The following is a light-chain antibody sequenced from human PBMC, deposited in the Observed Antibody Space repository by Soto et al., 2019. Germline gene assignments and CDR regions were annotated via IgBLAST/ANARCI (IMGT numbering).Light chain of an antibody. Sequence: IVWTQSPGTLSLSPGERATLSCRASQSVSSSYLAWYQQKPGQAPRLLIYGASSRATGIPDRFSGSGSGTDFTLTISRLEPEDFAVYYCQQYGSSPTTFGQGTKVDIK. CDR2: GAS. CDR1: QSVSSSY. J-gene: IGKJ1*01. V-gene: IGKV3-20*01. CDR3: QQYGSSPTT.